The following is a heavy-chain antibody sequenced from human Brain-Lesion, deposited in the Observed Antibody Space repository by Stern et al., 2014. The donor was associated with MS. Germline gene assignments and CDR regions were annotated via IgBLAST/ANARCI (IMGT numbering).Heavy chain of an antibody. V-gene: IGHV3-74*02. CDR2: VNNDGRRT. J-gene: IGHJ5*01. CDR1: GFTFSNYW. D-gene: IGHD3-10*01. CDR3: ARGERWFDS. Sequence: EVQLLESGGGLVQPGGSLRLSCAAYGFTFSNYWMHWVRQAPGKGLVWVSRVNNDGRRTSYADSVKGRFTMSRDNAKNTLYLQMNSLRVEDTAIYYCARGERWFDSWGQGTLVTVSS.